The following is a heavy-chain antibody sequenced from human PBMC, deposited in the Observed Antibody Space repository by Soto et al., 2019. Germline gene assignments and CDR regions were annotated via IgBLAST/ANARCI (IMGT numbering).Heavy chain of an antibody. CDR1: GYTFTSYD. V-gene: IGHV1-8*01. CDR3: ARGGVVAADAYDI. CDR2: MNPKSGNT. Sequence: QVQLVQSGAEVKKPGASVKVSCQASGYTFTSYDINWVRQATGQGLEWMGWMNPKSGNTDYAQKFQGRVTMTWDTSISTAYMELSSLRSEDTAMYYCARGGVVAADAYDIWGQGTMVTVSS. J-gene: IGHJ3*02. D-gene: IGHD2-2*01.